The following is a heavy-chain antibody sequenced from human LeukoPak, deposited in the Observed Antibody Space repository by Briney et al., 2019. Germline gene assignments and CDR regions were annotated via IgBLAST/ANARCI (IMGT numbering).Heavy chain of an antibody. CDR1: GYTFTDYT. CDR2: INGGSGNT. D-gene: IGHD3-22*01. J-gene: IGHJ4*02. V-gene: IGHV1-3*01. Sequence: GASVKVSCKASGYTFTDYTMHWLRQAPGQRLDWMGWINGGSGNTKYSPEFQGRVTITRDTSASTAYMELSSLRSEDTAVYYCANPRDDSSGYYYVDWGQGTLVTVSS. CDR3: ANPRDDSSGYYYVD.